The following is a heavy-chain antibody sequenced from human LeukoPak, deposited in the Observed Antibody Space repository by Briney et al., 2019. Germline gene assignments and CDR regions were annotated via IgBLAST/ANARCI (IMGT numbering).Heavy chain of an antibody. CDR2: IYYSGST. D-gene: IGHD3-22*01. CDR1: GDSISSNNYY. J-gene: IGHJ4*02. Sequence: SETLSLTCTVSGDSISSNNYYWSWIRQPPGKGLEWIGYIYYSGSTNYNPSLKSRVTISVDTSKNQFSLKLSSVTAADTAVYYCASYSYYYDSSGYFDYWGQGTLVTVSS. CDR3: ASYSYYYDSSGYFDY. V-gene: IGHV4-61*01.